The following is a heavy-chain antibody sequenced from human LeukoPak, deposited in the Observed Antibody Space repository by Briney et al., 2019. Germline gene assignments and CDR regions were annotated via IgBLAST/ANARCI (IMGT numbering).Heavy chain of an antibody. CDR1: GYTFTSYG. Sequence: ASVKVSCKASGYTFTSYGISWVRQAPGQGLEWMGWITAYNGNTNYAQKLQGRVTMTTDTSTSTAYMELRSLRSDDTAVYYCARNYYDSSGYYLPYYFDYWGQGTLVTVSS. CDR2: ITAYNGNT. CDR3: ARNYYDSSGYYLPYYFDY. J-gene: IGHJ4*02. D-gene: IGHD3-22*01. V-gene: IGHV1-18*01.